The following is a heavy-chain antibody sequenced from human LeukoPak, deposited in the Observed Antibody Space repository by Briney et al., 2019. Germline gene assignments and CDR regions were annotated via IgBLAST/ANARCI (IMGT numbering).Heavy chain of an antibody. V-gene: IGHV3-23*01. J-gene: IGHJ4*02. CDR1: GFTFSSYA. CDR2: ISDSGDST. CDR3: AKKGSAGIAARGSDY. D-gene: IGHD6-6*01. Sequence: GGSLRLSCAVSGFTFSSYAMSWVRQAPGRGLEWVSAISDSGDSTYYADSVKGRFAVSRDNSKNTLYLQMNTLRVEDTAVYYCAKKGSAGIAARGSDYWGQGTLVTVSS.